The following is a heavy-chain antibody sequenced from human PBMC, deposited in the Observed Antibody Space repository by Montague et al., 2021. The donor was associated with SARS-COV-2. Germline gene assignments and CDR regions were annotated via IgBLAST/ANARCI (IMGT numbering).Heavy chain of an antibody. CDR3: ARAVSITIFGVVGWFDP. D-gene: IGHD3-3*01. J-gene: IGHJ5*02. Sequence: TLSLTCTVSGGSISSGGYYWSWIRQHPGKGLGWIGYIYYSGSTYYNPSLESRVTISVDTSKNQFSLKLSSVTAADTAVYYCARAVSITIFGVVGWFDPWGQGTLVTVSS. CDR2: IYYSGST. CDR1: GGSISSGGYY. V-gene: IGHV4-31*03.